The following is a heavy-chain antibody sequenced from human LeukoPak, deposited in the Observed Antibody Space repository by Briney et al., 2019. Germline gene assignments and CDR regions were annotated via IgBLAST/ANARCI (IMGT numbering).Heavy chain of an antibody. J-gene: IGHJ4*02. V-gene: IGHV1-18*01. Sequence: ASVKVSCKASGYNFFSYGITWVRQAPGQGLEWMGWVSAYADNTNYVQKFQGRVTMTTDTSTSTAYMELRSLRSDDTAVYYCARDCIGCHGFDSWGQGTLDTVS. CDR2: VSAYADNT. D-gene: IGHD1-26*01. CDR3: ARDCIGCHGFDS. CDR1: GYNFFSYG.